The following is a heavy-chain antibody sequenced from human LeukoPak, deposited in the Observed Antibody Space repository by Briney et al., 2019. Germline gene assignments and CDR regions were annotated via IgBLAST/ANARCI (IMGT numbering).Heavy chain of an antibody. CDR1: GFRFSSYA. V-gene: IGHV3-15*01. J-gene: IGHJ4*02. Sequence: GGSLRLACAASGFRFSSYAMSWVRQAPGKGLEWVARIKRNIDSGAIDYAASVKGRFTISRDDSKNTVYLQMNSLTTEDTAVYYCGLGSGRSDFDYWGQGTLVTVSS. D-gene: IGHD3-10*01. CDR3: GLGSGRSDFDY. CDR2: IKRNIDSGAI.